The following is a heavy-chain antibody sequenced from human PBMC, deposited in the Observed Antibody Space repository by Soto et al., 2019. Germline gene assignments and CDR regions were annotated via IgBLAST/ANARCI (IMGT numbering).Heavy chain of an antibody. CDR2: IYYSGST. CDR1: GGSISSYY. D-gene: IGHD2-15*01. CDR3: ARGGLVVVAATWFDP. Sequence: SETLSLTCTVSGGSISSYYWGWIRQPPGKGLEWIGYIYYSGSTNYNPSLKSRVTISVDTSKNQFSLKLSSVTAADTAVYYCARGGLVVVAATWFDPWGQGTLVTVSS. J-gene: IGHJ5*02. V-gene: IGHV4-59*08.